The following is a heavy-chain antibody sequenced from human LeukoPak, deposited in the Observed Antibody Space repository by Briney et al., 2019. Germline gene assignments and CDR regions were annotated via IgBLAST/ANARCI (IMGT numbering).Heavy chain of an antibody. D-gene: IGHD4-17*01. V-gene: IGHV4-39*01. CDR2: IYYSGST. Sequence: PSETLSLTCTVSGGSISSSSYYWGWIRQPPGKWLEWIGSIYYSGSTYYNPSLNSRVTISVDTSKNQFSLKLSSVTAADTAVYYCARRRGDYVRWFDPWGQGTLVTVSS. J-gene: IGHJ5*02. CDR1: GGSISSSSYY. CDR3: ARRRGDYVRWFDP.